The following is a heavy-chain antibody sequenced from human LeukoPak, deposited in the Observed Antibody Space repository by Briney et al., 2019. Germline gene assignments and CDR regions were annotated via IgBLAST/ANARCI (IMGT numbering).Heavy chain of an antibody. D-gene: IGHD2-2*01. CDR2: ISGSGGST. Sequence: GGSLRLACAASGFTFSSYWMSWVSQAPGKGLEWVSSISGSGGSTYYADSVKGRFTISRDNSKNTLYLQMNSLRAEDTAVYYCAKDRFGCSSTSCYSLDYWGQGTLVTVSS. CDR3: AKDRFGCSSTSCYSLDY. J-gene: IGHJ4*02. CDR1: GFTFSSYW. V-gene: IGHV3-23*01.